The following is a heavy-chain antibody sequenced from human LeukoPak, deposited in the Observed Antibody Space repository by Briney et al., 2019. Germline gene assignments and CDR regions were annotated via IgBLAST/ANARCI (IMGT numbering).Heavy chain of an antibody. CDR1: GFTFSSYG. J-gene: IGHJ4*02. D-gene: IGHD3-9*01. CDR3: ARRRYFGH. V-gene: IGHV3-64*01. CDR2: ITSNGTST. Sequence: GGSLRLSCAASGFTFSSYGIHWVRQAPGKGLEYVSAITSNGTSTYYANSVKGRFTISRDNSKNTLYLQMGSLGAEDMAVYYCARRRYFGHWGQGTLVTVSS.